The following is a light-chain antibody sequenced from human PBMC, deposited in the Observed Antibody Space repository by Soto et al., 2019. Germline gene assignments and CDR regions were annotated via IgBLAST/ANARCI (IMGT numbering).Light chain of an antibody. CDR1: SSDVGSYNL. J-gene: IGLJ1*01. CDR3: CSYAGSSAYV. CDR2: EVS. Sequence: SALTQPASVSGSPGQSITISCTGTSSDVGSYNLVSWYQQHPGKAPKLMIYEVSKRPSGVSNRFSGSKSGNTASLTISGLQAEDEADYYGCSYAGSSAYVFGTGTKVTVL. V-gene: IGLV2-23*02.